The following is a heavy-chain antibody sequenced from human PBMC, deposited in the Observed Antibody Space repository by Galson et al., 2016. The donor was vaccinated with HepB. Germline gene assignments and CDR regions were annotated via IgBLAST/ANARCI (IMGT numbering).Heavy chain of an antibody. V-gene: IGHV3-9*01. D-gene: IGHD2-15*01. CDR3: ARRSCTAGRCYSASYLCFDS. CDR1: GFKFDDFA. Sequence: SLRLSCATSGFKFDDFAMHWVRQAPGMGLEWVSGISWNSGNIDYVDSVEGRFTISRDNAKNSLYLQMNSLRAEDTAVYYCARRSCTAGRCYSASYLCFDSWGQGTLVTVSS. J-gene: IGHJ4*02. CDR2: ISWNSGNI.